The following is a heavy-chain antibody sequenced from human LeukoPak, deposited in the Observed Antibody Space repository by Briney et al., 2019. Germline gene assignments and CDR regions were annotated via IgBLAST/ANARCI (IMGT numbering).Heavy chain of an antibody. Sequence: PSETLSLTCTVSGGSISSYYWSWIRQPPGKGLEWIGYIYYSGSTNYNPSLKSRVTIPVDTSKNQFSLKLSSVTAADTAVYYCARARKPAALSWWFDPWGQGTLVTVSS. D-gene: IGHD2-2*01. V-gene: IGHV4-59*01. CDR3: ARARKPAALSWWFDP. J-gene: IGHJ5*02. CDR2: IYYSGST. CDR1: GGSISSYY.